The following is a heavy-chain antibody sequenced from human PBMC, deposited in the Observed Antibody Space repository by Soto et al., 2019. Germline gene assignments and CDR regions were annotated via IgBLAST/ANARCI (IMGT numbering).Heavy chain of an antibody. V-gene: IGHV5-51*01. CDR1: GESFTRYW. J-gene: IGHJ5*02. D-gene: IGHD6-13*01. Sequence: GESLKIYCKGSGESFTRYWIGWVRQMPGKGLEWMGIIYPGDSDTRYSPSFQGQVTISADKSISTAYLQWSSLKASDTAMYYCARHGYSSSWYFACNCFDPWRQRTLVTASP. CDR3: ARHGYSSSWYFACNCFDP. CDR2: IYPGDSDT.